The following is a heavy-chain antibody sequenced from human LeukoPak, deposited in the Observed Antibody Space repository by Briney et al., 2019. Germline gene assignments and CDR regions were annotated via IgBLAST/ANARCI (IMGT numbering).Heavy chain of an antibody. Sequence: GGSLRLSCAAAGFSLRMSGMNWVRQAPGKGLEWVSYVSSSGNGVAYADSVKGRFTISRDNAKNLLFLQMNTLRAEDTAIYHCARGGAARPDYWGQGTLVTVSS. CDR3: ARGGAARPDY. J-gene: IGHJ4*02. CDR1: GFSLRMSG. CDR2: VSSSGNGV. D-gene: IGHD6-6*01. V-gene: IGHV3-48*01.